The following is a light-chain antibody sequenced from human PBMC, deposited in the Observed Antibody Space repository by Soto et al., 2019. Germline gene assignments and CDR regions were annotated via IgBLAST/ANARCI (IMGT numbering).Light chain of an antibody. CDR2: GAS. J-gene: IGKJ5*01. CDR1: QSVISRN. CDR3: QQYGSSPQPIT. V-gene: IGKV3-20*01. Sequence: EIVLTQSPGTLSLSPGERATLSCRASQSVISRNLAWYQQKPGQAPRLLIYGASSRAIGIPDRFSGSGSGTDFTLTISRLEPEDFAVYYCQQYGSSPQPITFGQGTRLEIK.